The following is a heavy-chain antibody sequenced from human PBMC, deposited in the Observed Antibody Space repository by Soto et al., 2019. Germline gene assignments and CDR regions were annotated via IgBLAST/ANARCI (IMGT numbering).Heavy chain of an antibody. D-gene: IGHD3-3*01. CDR2: INHSGST. Sequence: QVQLQQWGAGLLKPSETLSLTCAVYGGSFSGYYWSWIRQPPGKGLEWIGEINHSGSTNYNPSLKSRVTISVDTSKNQFSLKLSSVTAADTAVYYCARAFVYDLWSGSPLGWFDPWGQGTLVTVSS. CDR3: ARAFVYDLWSGSPLGWFDP. V-gene: IGHV4-34*01. CDR1: GGSFSGYY. J-gene: IGHJ5*02.